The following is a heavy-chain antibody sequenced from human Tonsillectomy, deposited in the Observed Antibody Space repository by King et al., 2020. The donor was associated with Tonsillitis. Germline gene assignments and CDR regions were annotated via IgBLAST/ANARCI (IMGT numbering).Heavy chain of an antibody. D-gene: IGHD6-19*01. J-gene: IGHJ3*02. CDR2: RSGSRCNT. CDR1: GFTFSSYE. V-gene: IGHV3-23*04. CDR3: AKDRRSGWSRGAFDI. Sequence: VQLVESGGGLVQPGGSLRLSCAASGFTFSSYEMSWVRQVPGKGLEWVLARSGSRCNTYYADSVKGRFTISSDNSKNTLYLQMNSLSAEDTAVYYCAKDRRSGWSRGAFDIWGQGTMVTVSS.